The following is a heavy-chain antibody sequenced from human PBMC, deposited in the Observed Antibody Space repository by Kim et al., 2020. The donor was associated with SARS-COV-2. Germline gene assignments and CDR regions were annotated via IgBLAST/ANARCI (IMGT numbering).Heavy chain of an antibody. D-gene: IGHD2-21*02. Sequence: SETLSLTCTVSGGSISSYYWSWIRQPPGKGLEWIGYIYYSGSTNYNPSLKSRVTISVDTSKNQFSLKLSSVTAADTAVYYCARAAPRYCGGDCYYDYWGQGTLATVSS. CDR1: GGSISSYY. J-gene: IGHJ4*02. CDR2: IYYSGST. CDR3: ARAAPRYCGGDCYYDY. V-gene: IGHV4-59*01.